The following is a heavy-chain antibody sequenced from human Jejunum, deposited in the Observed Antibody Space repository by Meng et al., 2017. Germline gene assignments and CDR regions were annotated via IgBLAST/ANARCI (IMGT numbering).Heavy chain of an antibody. V-gene: IGHV3-7*03. J-gene: IGHJ4*02. CDR1: GFTFSNYW. CDR2: IKQDGSDK. D-gene: IGHD5-24*01. Sequence: GGSLRLSCGVSGFTFSNYWMSWVRQAPGKGLEWLAIIKQDGSDKRYVDSVKGRFTISRDNVDSSLYLHMTSLRDEDTAMYYCARVYRDSVSLYRHFDFWGQGTQVT. CDR3: ARVYRDSVSLYRHFDF.